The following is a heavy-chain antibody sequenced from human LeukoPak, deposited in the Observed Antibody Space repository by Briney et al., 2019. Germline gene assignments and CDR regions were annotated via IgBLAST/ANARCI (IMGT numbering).Heavy chain of an antibody. Sequence: ASVKLCCKASGATFSSYAISWVRQAPGQGLEWRGGIIPIFGTANYAQKFQGRVTITADESTSTAYMELSSLRSEDTAVYYCAREVSGWQQYNWFDPWGQGTLVTVSS. V-gene: IGHV1-69*13. CDR2: IIPIFGTA. CDR3: AREVSGWQQYNWFDP. J-gene: IGHJ5*02. CDR1: GATFSSYA. D-gene: IGHD6-19*01.